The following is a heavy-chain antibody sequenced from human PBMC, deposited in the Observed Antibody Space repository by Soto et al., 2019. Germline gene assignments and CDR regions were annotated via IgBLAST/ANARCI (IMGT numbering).Heavy chain of an antibody. J-gene: IGHJ4*02. Sequence: VKVSCKASGYTFTSYDINWVRQATGQGLEWMGWMNPNSGNTGYAQKFQGRVTMTRNTSISTAYMELSSLRSEDTAVYYCARYEYSSGTFDYWGQGTLVTVSS. CDR2: MNPNSGNT. D-gene: IGHD6-19*01. CDR3: ARYEYSSGTFDY. CDR1: GYTFTSYD. V-gene: IGHV1-8*01.